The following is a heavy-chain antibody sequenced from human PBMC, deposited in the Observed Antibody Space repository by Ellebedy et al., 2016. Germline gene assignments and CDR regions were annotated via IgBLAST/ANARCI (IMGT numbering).Heavy chain of an antibody. CDR1: GFTFSSHA. CDR2: VVGSGERT. Sequence: GGSLRLSCEASGFTFSSHAMSWVRQAPGKGPEWVSAVVGSGERTFYADSVKGRFTISRDNSKNRLYLQMNNLQVEDTATYYCARESTGTDYWGQGTLVTVSS. D-gene: IGHD1-1*01. J-gene: IGHJ4*02. CDR3: ARESTGTDY. V-gene: IGHV3-23*01.